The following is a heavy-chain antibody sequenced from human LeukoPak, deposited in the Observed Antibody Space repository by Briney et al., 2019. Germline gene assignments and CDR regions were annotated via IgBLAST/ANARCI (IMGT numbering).Heavy chain of an antibody. V-gene: IGHV3-15*01. Sequence: WGSLRLSCAASGFTFSNAWMTWVRQAPGKGLEWVGRMQSKTDGGAKDYAAPVKGRFTISRDDSKNTLYLQMDSLKTEDTAVYYCTTLSSRTKNDYWGQGPLVTVPS. CDR1: GFTFSNAW. CDR3: TTLSSRTKNDY. D-gene: IGHD3-16*01. CDR2: MQSKTDGGAK. J-gene: IGHJ4*02.